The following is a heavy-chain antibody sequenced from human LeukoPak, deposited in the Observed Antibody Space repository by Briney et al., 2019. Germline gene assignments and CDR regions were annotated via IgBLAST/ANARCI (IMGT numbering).Heavy chain of an antibody. J-gene: IGHJ4*02. CDR3: ARGYAAASDY. CDR2: INHSGST. D-gene: IGHD6-13*01. V-gene: IGHV4-34*01. CDR1: GGSLSDYY. Sequence: SETLSLTCAVYGGSLSDYYWSWVRQTPGKGLEWIGEINHSGSTYYNPSLKSRVTISVDTSKNQFSLKLSSVTAADTAVYYCARGYAAASDYWGQGTLVTVSS.